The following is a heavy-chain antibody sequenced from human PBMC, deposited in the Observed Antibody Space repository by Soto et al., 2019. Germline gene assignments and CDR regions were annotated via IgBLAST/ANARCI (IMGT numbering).Heavy chain of an antibody. CDR3: AQDASGNSLAY. V-gene: IGHV1-69*01. Sequence: QVQLVQSGAEVKKPGSSVKVSCKASGGTFSSYTMSWVRQAPGQGLEWMGGIIPIFGAAKNAQKFQDRLTVTADESTSTAYMELRSLRSEDLAVYYCAQDASGNSLAYWGQGTLVIVSS. D-gene: IGHD1-26*01. CDR1: GGTFSSYT. CDR2: IIPIFGAA. J-gene: IGHJ4*02.